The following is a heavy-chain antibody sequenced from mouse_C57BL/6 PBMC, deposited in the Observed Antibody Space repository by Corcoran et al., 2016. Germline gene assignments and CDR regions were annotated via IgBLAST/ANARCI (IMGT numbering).Heavy chain of an antibody. CDR1: GYTLTIYG. CDR3: ARLEIVTATLDY. CDR2: INTYSGVP. J-gene: IGHJ4*01. V-gene: IGHV9-3*01. Sequence: QIQFVQSGPGLKKPGETVKISCKATGYTLTIYGMSWLKQAPGKGLKWMGWINTYSGVPTYADDFKGRFAFSLETSASTADLQINNLKNEDTATYFCARLEIVTATLDYWGQGTSVTVSS. D-gene: IGHD1-2*01.